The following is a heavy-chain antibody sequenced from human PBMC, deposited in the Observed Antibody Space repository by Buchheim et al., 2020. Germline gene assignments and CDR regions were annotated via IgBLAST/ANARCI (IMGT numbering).Heavy chain of an antibody. J-gene: IGHJ6*02. D-gene: IGHD4-17*01. CDR1: GYTFTGYY. Sequence: QVQLVQSGAEVKKPGASVKVSCKASGYTFTGYYMHWVRQAPGQGLEWMGWINPNSCGTNYAQKFQGWVTMTRDTSISTAYMELSRLRSDDTAVYYCARDSVTVTKYYDDYGMDVWGQGTT. CDR2: INPNSCGT. V-gene: IGHV1-2*04. CDR3: ARDSVTVTKYYDDYGMDV.